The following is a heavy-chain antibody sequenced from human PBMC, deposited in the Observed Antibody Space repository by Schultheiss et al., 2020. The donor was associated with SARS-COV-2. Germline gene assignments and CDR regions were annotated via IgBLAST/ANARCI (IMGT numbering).Heavy chain of an antibody. J-gene: IGHJ4*02. V-gene: IGHV3-48*04. CDR3: ARGRRGIAAAEADY. Sequence: GGSLRLSCAASGFTFSSYWMSWVRQAPGKGLEWVSYISSSGSTIYYADSVKGRFTISRDNAKNTLYLQMNSLRAEDTAVYYCARGRRGIAAAEADYWGQGTLVTVSS. CDR2: ISSSGSTI. D-gene: IGHD6-13*01. CDR1: GFTFSSYW.